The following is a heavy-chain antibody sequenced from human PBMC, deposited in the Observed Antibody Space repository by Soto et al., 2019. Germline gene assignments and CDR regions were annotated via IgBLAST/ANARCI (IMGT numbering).Heavy chain of an antibody. J-gene: IGHJ6*03. V-gene: IGHV4-34*01. CDR2: INHSGST. Sequence: SETLSLTCAVYGGSFSGSYWSWIRQPPGKGLEWIGEINHSGSTNYNPSLKSRVTISVDTSKNQFPLKLSSVTAADTAVYYCARREPYYYYYMDVWGKGTTVTVSS. CDR1: GGSFSGSY. CDR3: ARREPYYYYYMDV.